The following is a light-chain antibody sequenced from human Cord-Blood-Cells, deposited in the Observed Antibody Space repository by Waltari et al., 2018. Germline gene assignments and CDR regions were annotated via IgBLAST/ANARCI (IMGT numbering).Light chain of an antibody. CDR3: SSYTSSSTSLYV. CDR1: SSDVGGYNY. V-gene: IGLV2-14*01. J-gene: IGLJ1*01. Sequence: QSALTQPASVSGSPGQSLTLSCTGTSSDVGGYNYVPWYQQHPGKAPKLMIYDVSNRPSGVSNRFSGSKSGNTASLTISGLQAEDEADYYCSSYTSSSTSLYVFGTGTKVTVL. CDR2: DVS.